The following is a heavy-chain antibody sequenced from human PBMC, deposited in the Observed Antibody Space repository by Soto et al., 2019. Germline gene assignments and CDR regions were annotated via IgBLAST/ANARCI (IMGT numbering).Heavy chain of an antibody. J-gene: IGHJ6*02. CDR3: ARGAIRGYSYGHSDY. CDR2: ISITGSYI. V-gene: IGHV3-21*01. D-gene: IGHD5-18*01. Sequence: GGSLRLSCAASGFSFSSYTMDWVRQAPGKGLQWVSSISITGSYIYYADSVKGRFAISRDNAQNSLYLHMNSLRADDTAVYYCARGAIRGYSYGHSDYWGQGTTVTV. CDR1: GFSFSSYT.